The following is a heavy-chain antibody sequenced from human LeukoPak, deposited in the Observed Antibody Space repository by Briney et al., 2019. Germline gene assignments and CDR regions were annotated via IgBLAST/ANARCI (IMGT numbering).Heavy chain of an antibody. CDR3: ARGADGSGTNAFDI. V-gene: IGHV3-48*01. CDR1: GFTFSTYS. CDR2: ISSSRNVV. J-gene: IGHJ3*02. D-gene: IGHD3-10*01. Sequence: GGSLRLSCGASGFTFSTYSMNWVRQAPGKGLEWVSYISSSRNVVYYADTVKGRFTISRDNAKNSLYLQMSGLRGEDTAVYYCARGADGSGTNAFDIWGQGTMVTVSS.